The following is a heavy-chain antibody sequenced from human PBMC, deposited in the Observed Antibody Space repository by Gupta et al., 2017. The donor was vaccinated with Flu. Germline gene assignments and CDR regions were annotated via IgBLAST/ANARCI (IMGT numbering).Heavy chain of an antibody. V-gene: IGHV3-33*06. CDR3: AKDDDTSSNYSKFQY. Sequence: GQLLEPGGGVPQPGRSLRLFSAASGLVSRHYGMRWGRQAPGEGLEWVAVIWAHGMSEYYADAVESRFTISRDTSKNALYVQMNRLRAEDTAVYYCAKDDDTSSNYSKFQYGGQGTLVTVSS. CDR1: GLVSRHYG. J-gene: IGHJ1*01. D-gene: IGHD3-22*01. CDR2: IWAHGMSE.